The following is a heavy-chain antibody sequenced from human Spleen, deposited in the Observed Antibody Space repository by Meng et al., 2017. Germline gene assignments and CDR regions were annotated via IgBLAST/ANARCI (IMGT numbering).Heavy chain of an antibody. Sequence: GESLKISCAASGFTFSDYYMSWIRQAPGKGLEWVSYISSSGSTIYYADSVKGRFTISRDNAKNSLYLQMNSLRAEDTAVYYYARDRLNSYGPDYWGQGTLVTVSS. CDR3: ARDRLNSYGPDY. CDR1: GFTFSDYY. CDR2: ISSSGSTI. D-gene: IGHD5-18*01. V-gene: IGHV3-11*01. J-gene: IGHJ4*02.